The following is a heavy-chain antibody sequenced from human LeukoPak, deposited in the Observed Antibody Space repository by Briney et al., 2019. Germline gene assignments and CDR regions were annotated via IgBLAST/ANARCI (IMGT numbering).Heavy chain of an antibody. V-gene: IGHV1-18*01. CDR1: GYTFTSYG. CDR2: ISAYNGNT. D-gene: IGHD6-13*01. Sequence: ASVKVSCKASGYTFTSYGISWVRQAPGQGLEWMGWISAYNGNTNYAQKLQGRVTMTTDTSTSAAYMELRSLRSDDTAVYYCARRSSSSSWYNFSGAYYYYYMDVWGKGTTVTVSS. CDR3: ARRSSSSSWYNFSGAYYYYYMDV. J-gene: IGHJ6*03.